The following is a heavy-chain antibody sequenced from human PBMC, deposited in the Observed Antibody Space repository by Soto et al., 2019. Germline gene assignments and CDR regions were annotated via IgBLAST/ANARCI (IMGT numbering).Heavy chain of an antibody. CDR2: MYYTGNT. CDR3: VRNGYYCLDI. J-gene: IGHJ6*02. Sequence: PSETLSLTCTVSGTSITSNNYYWGWIRQPPGKGLEWIASMYYTGNTYYNPSLKSRVTISVDTSKNQLSLKLSSVTAADTAVYYCVRNGYYCLDIWGQGTTVTVSS. CDR1: GTSITSNNYY. V-gene: IGHV4-39*07.